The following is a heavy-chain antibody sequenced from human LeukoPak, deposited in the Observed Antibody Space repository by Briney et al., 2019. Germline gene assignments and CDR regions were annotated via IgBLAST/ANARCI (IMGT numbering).Heavy chain of an antibody. CDR2: LYGGGNT. CDR3: ARGLSGSGSDCCPFKY. V-gene: IGHV3-66*01. D-gene: IGHD2-21*02. CDR1: GFIVSGNY. Sequence: GGSLRLSCAASGFIVSGNYMTWVRQAPGKGLEWVSTLYGGGNTCYADSVKGRFTISRDNSKNTLYLQMNSLRAEDTAVYYCARGLSGSGSDCCPFKYWGQGILVTVSS. J-gene: IGHJ4*02.